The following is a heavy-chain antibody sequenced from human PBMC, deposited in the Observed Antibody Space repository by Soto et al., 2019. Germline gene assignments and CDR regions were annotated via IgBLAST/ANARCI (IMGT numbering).Heavy chain of an antibody. V-gene: IGHV1-24*01. Sequence: ASVKVSCKVSGYTLTELSMHWVRQAPGKGLEWMGGFDPEDGETIYAQKFQGRVTMTEDTSTDTAYMELSSLRSEDTAVYYCATVGITMVRGVIQWYYGMDVWGQGTTVTVSS. J-gene: IGHJ6*02. CDR3: ATVGITMVRGVIQWYYGMDV. CDR1: GYTLTELS. D-gene: IGHD3-10*01. CDR2: FDPEDGET.